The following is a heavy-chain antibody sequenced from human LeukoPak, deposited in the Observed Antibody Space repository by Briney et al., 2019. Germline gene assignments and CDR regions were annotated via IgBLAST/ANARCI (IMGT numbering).Heavy chain of an antibody. V-gene: IGHV5-51*01. Sequence: HGEPLKIPCKASGYRFTSYWIGWARQMPGKGLEWIGIIYPGDSDTRYSPSFQGQVTISADKSISTAYLQWSSLKALDTAMYYCARLGRLWFGEPKGWFDPWGQGTLVTVSS. CDR2: IYPGDSDT. J-gene: IGHJ5*02. CDR1: GYRFTSYW. D-gene: IGHD3-10*01. CDR3: ARLGRLWFGEPKGWFDP.